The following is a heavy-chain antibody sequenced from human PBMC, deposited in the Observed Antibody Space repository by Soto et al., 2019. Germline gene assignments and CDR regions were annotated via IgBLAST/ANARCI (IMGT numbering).Heavy chain of an antibody. Sequence: GGSLRLSCSASVFPFSSYAMHWVRQAPGKGLEYVSAISSNGGSTYYADSVKGRFTIRRDNSKNTLYLKMSSLRAEDTAVYYCVKDLASSIAARHWFDPWGQGTLVTVSS. D-gene: IGHD6-6*01. J-gene: IGHJ5*02. V-gene: IGHV3-64D*08. CDR1: VFPFSSYA. CDR3: VKDLASSIAARHWFDP. CDR2: ISSNGGST.